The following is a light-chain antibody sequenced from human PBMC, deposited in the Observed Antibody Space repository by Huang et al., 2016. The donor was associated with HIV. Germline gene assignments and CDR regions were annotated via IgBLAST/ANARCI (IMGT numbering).Light chain of an antibody. CDR2: AAS. V-gene: IGKV1-39*01. CDR1: QSISTY. CDR3: HQTYTTSWT. J-gene: IGKJ1*01. Sequence: DIQMTQSPSSLSASVGDRVTITCRASQSISTYLNWYQQESGKAPKLLIYAASSLQSGVPSRFSGSGAGTDFTLTISSLQPEDFATYFCHQTYTTSWTFGQGTRVEIK.